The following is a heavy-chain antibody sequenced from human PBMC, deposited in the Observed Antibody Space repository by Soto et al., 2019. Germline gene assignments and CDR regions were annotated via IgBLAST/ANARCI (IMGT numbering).Heavy chain of an antibody. CDR3: AKDMESDILTGYHFDY. CDR1: GFTFDDYT. V-gene: IGHV3-43*01. CDR2: ISWDGGST. J-gene: IGHJ4*02. D-gene: IGHD3-9*01. Sequence: GGSLRLSCAASGFTFDDYTMHWVRQAPGKGLEWVSLISWDGGSTYYADSVKGRFTISRDNSKNSLYLQMNSLRTEDTALYYCAKDMESDILTGYHFDYWGQGTLVTVSS.